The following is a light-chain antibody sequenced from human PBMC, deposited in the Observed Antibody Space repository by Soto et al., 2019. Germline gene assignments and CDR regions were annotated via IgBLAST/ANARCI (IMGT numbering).Light chain of an antibody. CDR3: SSYRKGGNFV. CDR2: EVS. Sequence: QSVLAQPASVSGSPGQSIAISCTGTSSDVGGYNYVSWYQQLPGKAPKLLISEVSNRPSGVSHRFSGSKSGNTASLTISGLQAEAEADYYCSSYRKGGNFVFGNGTKLTV. CDR1: SSDVGGYNY. J-gene: IGLJ1*01. V-gene: IGLV2-14*01.